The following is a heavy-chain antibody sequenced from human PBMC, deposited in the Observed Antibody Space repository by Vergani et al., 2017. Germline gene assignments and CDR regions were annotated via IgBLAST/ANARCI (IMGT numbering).Heavy chain of an antibody. CDR3: ASDTHSGQRADR. CDR2: IHCSENT. J-gene: IGHJ5*02. V-gene: IGHV4-59*11. CDR1: FDSIRNLY. Sequence: QVQLQESGPGLVKSSETLSLTFRVSFDSIRNLYCNWIRQPPGKGLEWIGSIHCSENTNYNPSLKTRVTISVDTSKNHFSLTLTSVTAADTAVYYCASDTHSGQRADRWGQGILVT. D-gene: IGHD6-19*01.